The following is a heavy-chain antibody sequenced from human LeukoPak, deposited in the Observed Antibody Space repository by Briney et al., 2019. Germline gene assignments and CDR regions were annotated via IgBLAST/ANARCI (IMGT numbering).Heavy chain of an antibody. CDR3: ASEGRYSGWFDT. Sequence: PSETLSLTCTVSGGSITGYYWTWIRQPPGKGLEWIAYIHYSGSTDYNPSLKSRVTISSDTSKNQFPLRLSSVTAADTAVYYCASEGRYSGWFDTWGQGTLVTVSS. D-gene: IGHD1-26*01. V-gene: IGHV4-59*01. J-gene: IGHJ5*02. CDR1: GGSITGYY. CDR2: IHYSGST.